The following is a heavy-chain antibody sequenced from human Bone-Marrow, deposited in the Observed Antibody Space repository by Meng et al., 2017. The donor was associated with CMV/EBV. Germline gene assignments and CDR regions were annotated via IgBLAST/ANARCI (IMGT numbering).Heavy chain of an antibody. CDR3: ARGSDWFDP. CDR2: ISGYSGDT. J-gene: IGHJ5*02. Sequence: ASVKVSCKASGYRFNRYGIAWVRQAPGQGLEWMGWISGYSGDTNYAQKFQGRVTITTDTSTSSDYLDLRGLTSDDTAIYYFARGSDWFDPWGQGTLVTVSS. CDR1: GYRFNRYG. V-gene: IGHV1-18*01.